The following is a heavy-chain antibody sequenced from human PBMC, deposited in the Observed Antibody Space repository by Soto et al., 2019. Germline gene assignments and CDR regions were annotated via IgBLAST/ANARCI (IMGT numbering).Heavy chain of an antibody. CDR2: IYYSGIT. V-gene: IGHV4-39*01. CDR1: GGSVSSSTYY. D-gene: IGHD7-27*01. Sequence: SETLSLTCTVAGGSVSSSTYYWGWIRQPPGKGLEWIGTIYYSGITYYNPSLQSRVTISVDTSKNQFSLRLSFVTAADAALYFCARQDVRAWGRFDPWGQGTLVTVSS. CDR3: ARQDVRAWGRFDP. J-gene: IGHJ5*02.